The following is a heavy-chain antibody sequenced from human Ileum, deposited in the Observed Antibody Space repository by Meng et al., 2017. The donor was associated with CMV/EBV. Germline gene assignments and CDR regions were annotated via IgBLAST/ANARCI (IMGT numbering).Heavy chain of an antibody. Sequence: GESLKISCAASGFTFSSDVMHWVRQAPGKGLVWVARISHDGTITTYVDSVKGRFTISRDNARNTLYLQMNSLRAEDTAVYYCARDRNWIFDYWGRGTLVTRLL. V-gene: IGHV3-74*03. CDR2: ISHDGTIT. J-gene: IGHJ4*02. CDR1: GFTFSSDV. CDR3: ARDRNWIFDY. D-gene: IGHD1-1*01.